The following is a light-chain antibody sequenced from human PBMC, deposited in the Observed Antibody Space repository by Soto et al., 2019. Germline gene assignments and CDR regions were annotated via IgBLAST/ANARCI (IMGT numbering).Light chain of an antibody. CDR2: EVS. J-gene: IGLJ1*01. CDR1: SXDVGGYNS. Sequence: QSVLTQPASVSGSPGQSITIFCTGTSXDVGGYNSVSWYQQHPGKAPKLIIYEVSNRPSGVSNRFSGSKSGNTASLTISGLQAEDEADYYCSSYTSSSLYVFGTGTKVTVL. CDR3: SSYTSSSLYV. V-gene: IGLV2-14*01.